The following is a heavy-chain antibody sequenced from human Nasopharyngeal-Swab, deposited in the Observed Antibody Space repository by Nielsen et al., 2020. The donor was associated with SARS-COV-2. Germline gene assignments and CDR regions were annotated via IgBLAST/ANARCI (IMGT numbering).Heavy chain of an antibody. D-gene: IGHD4-17*01. CDR2: IYSGGTRT. Sequence: GGSLRLSCAASGFRFTSYAMSWVRQAPGKGLEWVSIIYSGGTRTYYADSVKGRFTISRDDSKSTLYLQLNSLRAEDTAVFYCARGIGHTVETAFVYWGQGTLVTVSS. CDR3: ARGIGHTVETAFVY. J-gene: IGHJ4*02. V-gene: IGHV3-23*03. CDR1: GFRFTSYA.